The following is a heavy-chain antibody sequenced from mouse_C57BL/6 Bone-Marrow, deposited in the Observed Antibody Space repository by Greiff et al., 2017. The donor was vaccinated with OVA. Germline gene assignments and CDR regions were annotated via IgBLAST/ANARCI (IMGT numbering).Heavy chain of an antibody. V-gene: IGHV1-81*01. J-gene: IGHJ2*01. Sequence: VQLQQSGAELARPGASVKLSCKASGYTFTSYGISWVKQRTGQGLEWIGEIYPRSGNTYYNEKFKGKGTMTADKSSSTAYLELRSLTSEDSAVYFCARGGSPFDYWGQGTTLTVSS. CDR3: ARGGSPFDY. CDR1: GYTFTSYG. CDR2: IYPRSGNT. D-gene: IGHD1-1*02.